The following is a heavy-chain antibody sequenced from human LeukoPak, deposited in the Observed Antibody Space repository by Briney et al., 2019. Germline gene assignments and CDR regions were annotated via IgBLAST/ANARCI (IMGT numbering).Heavy chain of an antibody. J-gene: IGHJ4*02. CDR1: GFNFHDFQ. CDR2: ISSSSSYT. V-gene: IGHV3-11*06. CDR3: AREDCSSTSCSLDY. D-gene: IGHD2-2*01. Sequence: GFLRLFCAGPGFNFHDFQISWIRQGSGKGLEWGSFISSSSSYTNYADSVKGRFTISRDNAKNSLYLQMNSLRAEDTAVYYCAREDCSSTSCSLDYWGQGTLVTVSS.